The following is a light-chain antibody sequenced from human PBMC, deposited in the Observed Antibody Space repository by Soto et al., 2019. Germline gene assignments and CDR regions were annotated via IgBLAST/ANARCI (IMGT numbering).Light chain of an antibody. CDR1: SSNIGAGYD. V-gene: IGLV1-40*01. J-gene: IGLJ2*01. Sequence: QSVLTQPPSVSGAPGQRVTISCTGSSSNIGAGYDVHWYQQLPGTAPKLLIYGNSNRPSGVPDRFSGSKSGTSASLAITGRQGEDEADYYCQSYDSSLSGHVVFGGGTKLTVL. CDR2: GNS. CDR3: QSYDSSLSGHVV.